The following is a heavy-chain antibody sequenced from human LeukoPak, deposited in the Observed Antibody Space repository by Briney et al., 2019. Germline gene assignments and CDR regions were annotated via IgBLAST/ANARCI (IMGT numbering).Heavy chain of an antibody. J-gene: IGHJ6*04. CDR1: GGSFSGYY. D-gene: IGHD5-18*01. CDR2: INHSGST. CDR3: ARGGETARGLLGYGRDV. V-gene: IGHV4-34*01. Sequence: SETLSLTCAVYGGSFSGYYWSWIRQPPGKGLEWIGEINHSGSTNYNPSLKSRITISVDTSKNQFSLKLSSVTAADTAVYYCARGGETARGLLGYGRDVGGKGPTVTVP.